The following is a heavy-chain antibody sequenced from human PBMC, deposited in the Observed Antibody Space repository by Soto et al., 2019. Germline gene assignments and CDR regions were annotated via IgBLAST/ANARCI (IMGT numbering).Heavy chain of an antibody. CDR3: AKDYYDSSGPDY. Sequence: GGSLRLSCAASGFTFSSYGMHWVRQAPGKGLEWVAVISYDGSNKYYADSVKGRFTISRDNSKNTLYLQMNSLRAEDTAVYYCAKDYYDSSGPDYWGQGTLVTVSS. J-gene: IGHJ4*02. CDR1: GFTFSSYG. D-gene: IGHD3-22*01. CDR2: ISYDGSNK. V-gene: IGHV3-30*18.